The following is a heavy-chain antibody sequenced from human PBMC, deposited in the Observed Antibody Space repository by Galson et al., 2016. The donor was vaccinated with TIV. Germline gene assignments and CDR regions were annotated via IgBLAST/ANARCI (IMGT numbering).Heavy chain of an antibody. D-gene: IGHD1-26*01. Sequence: SLRLSCAASGFSVSINYMTWVRQAPGKGLEWVSLISDGGNTYYPDSVKGRFTISRDNSKNTLYLQMNGLRTEDTAVYYCARDRIVDATYYYYYYGMDVWGQGTAVTVSS. CDR2: ISDGGNT. V-gene: IGHV3-66*02. CDR3: ARDRIVDATYYYYYYGMDV. CDR1: GFSVSINY. J-gene: IGHJ6*02.